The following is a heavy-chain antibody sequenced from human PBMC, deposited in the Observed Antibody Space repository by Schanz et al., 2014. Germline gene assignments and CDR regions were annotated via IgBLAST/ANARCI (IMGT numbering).Heavy chain of an antibody. Sequence: QVQLQESGPGLVKPSQTLSLTCAVSGGSISSGGYSWSWIRQPPGKGLEWIGYIFFRASTYYNPSLKSRVTKSIDTSKNQSALRLTSVTAADTAVYYCYGMDVWGQGTTVTVSS. CDR2: IFFRAST. J-gene: IGHJ6*02. CDR1: GGSISSGGYS. CDR3: YGMDV. V-gene: IGHV4-30-4*07.